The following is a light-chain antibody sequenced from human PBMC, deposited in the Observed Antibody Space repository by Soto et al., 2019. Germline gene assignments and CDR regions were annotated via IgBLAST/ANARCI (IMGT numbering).Light chain of an antibody. V-gene: IGLV2-8*01. CDR1: SSDVGGYNY. CDR3: SSYTTTITV. CDR2: EVN. Sequence: QSVLTQPPSASGSPGQSVAISCTGTSSDVGGYNYVSWYQQHPGKAPKLMIYEVNKRPSGVPDRFSGSKSGNTASLTVSGLQAEDEADYYCSSYTTTITVFGGGTKLTVL. J-gene: IGLJ3*02.